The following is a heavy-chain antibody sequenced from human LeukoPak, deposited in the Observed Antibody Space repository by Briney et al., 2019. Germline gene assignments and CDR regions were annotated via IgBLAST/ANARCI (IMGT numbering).Heavy chain of an antibody. V-gene: IGHV1-18*01. CDR3: ARMILLLGDVLTVPPRGFDY. CDR1: GYTFPTYG. D-gene: IGHD3-9*01. CDR2: ISLYNGNT. J-gene: IGHJ4*02. Sequence: EASVKASCKASGYTFPTYGISWVRQAPGQGLGWFGMISLYNGNTNYPQKLQGRVTMTTDTSTTTAYMQLRSMRSDDTAVYYCARMILLLGDVLTVPPRGFDYWGPGALVTVSP.